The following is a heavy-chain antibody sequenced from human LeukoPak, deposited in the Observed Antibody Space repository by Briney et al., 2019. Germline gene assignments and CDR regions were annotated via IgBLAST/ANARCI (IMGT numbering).Heavy chain of an antibody. V-gene: IGHV4-59*01. CDR1: GASMRTYY. CDR3: ARDGDSGDFVGAFDV. D-gene: IGHD4-17*01. Sequence: SETLSLTCGVSGASMRTYYWGWVRQTPGKGLEFIGYISDTGSTNYNPSLKSRVTISVDTSKSLFSLRLTSATAADTAVYYCARDGDSGDFVGAFDVWGQGTLVTVSS. J-gene: IGHJ3*01. CDR2: ISDTGST.